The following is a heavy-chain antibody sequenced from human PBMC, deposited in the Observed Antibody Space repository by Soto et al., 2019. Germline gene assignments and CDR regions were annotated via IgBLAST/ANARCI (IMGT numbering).Heavy chain of an antibody. CDR1: GGSISSGGYY. V-gene: IGHV4-31*03. Sequence: SETLSLTCTVSGGSISSGGYYWSWIRQHPGKGLEWIGYIYYSGSTYYNPSLKSRVTISVDTSKNQFSLKLSSVTAADTAVYYSARSLDSSGYYYYYYYYGMDVWGQGTTVTVSS. CDR3: ARSLDSSGYYYYYYYYGMDV. D-gene: IGHD3-22*01. J-gene: IGHJ6*02. CDR2: IYYSGST.